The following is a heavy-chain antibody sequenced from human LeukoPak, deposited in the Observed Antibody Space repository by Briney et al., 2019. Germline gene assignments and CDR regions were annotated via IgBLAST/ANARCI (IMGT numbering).Heavy chain of an antibody. Sequence: ASVKVSCKASGYSFTNYHTHWVRQAPGQGLEWMGIINPSGGSTNYAQKFQGRVTMTRDTSTSTVYLELSSLRSEDTAVYYCARVRAAGPYGMDVWGQGTTVAVSS. V-gene: IGHV1-46*01. CDR2: INPSGGST. J-gene: IGHJ6*02. CDR1: GYSFTNYH. D-gene: IGHD6-13*01. CDR3: ARVRAAGPYGMDV.